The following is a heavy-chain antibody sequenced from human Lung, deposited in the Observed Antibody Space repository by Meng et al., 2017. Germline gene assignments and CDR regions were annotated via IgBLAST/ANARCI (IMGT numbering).Heavy chain of an antibody. CDR2: INTDASST. D-gene: IGHD3-9*01. J-gene: IGHJ4*02. Sequence: GGSLRLSCAASGFTFSSYNMHWVRQTPGEGLVWVSRINTDASSTTYADSVKGRFPISRDDAKNTVYLQMNSLRAEDTAVYYCARDADWVIFDHWGQGALVTVSS. CDR3: ARDADWVIFDH. CDR1: GFTFSSYN. V-gene: IGHV3-74*03.